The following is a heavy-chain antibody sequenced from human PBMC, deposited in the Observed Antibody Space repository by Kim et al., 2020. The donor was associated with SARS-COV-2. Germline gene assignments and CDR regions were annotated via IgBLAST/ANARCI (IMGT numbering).Heavy chain of an antibody. CDR2: INSDGSST. Sequence: GGSLRLSCAASGFTFSSYWMHWVRQAPGKGLVWVSRINSDGSSTSYADSVKGRFTISRDNAKNTLYLQMTSLRAEDTAVYYCARAYSPIYGYYYGMDVWGQGTTVTVSS. CDR1: GFTFSSYW. CDR3: ARAYSPIYGYYYGMDV. J-gene: IGHJ6*02. V-gene: IGHV3-74*01. D-gene: IGHD4-4*01.